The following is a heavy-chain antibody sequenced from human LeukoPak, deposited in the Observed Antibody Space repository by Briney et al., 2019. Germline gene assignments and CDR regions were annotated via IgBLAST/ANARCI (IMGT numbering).Heavy chain of an antibody. D-gene: IGHD6-13*01. J-gene: IGHJ5*02. V-gene: IGHV4-61*02. CDR1: GGSISSGSYY. CDR3: ARHGAAALSYNWFDP. CDR2: IYTSGST. Sequence: PSETLSLTCTVSGGSISSGSYYWSWIRQPAGKGLEWIGRIYTSGSTNYNPSLKSRVTISVDTSKNQFSLKLSSVTAADTAVYYCARHGAAALSYNWFDPWGQGTLVTVSS.